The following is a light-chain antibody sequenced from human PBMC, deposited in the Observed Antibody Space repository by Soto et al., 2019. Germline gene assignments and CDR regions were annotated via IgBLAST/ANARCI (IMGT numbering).Light chain of an antibody. CDR2: DVS. CDR1: SSDVDGYNY. J-gene: IGLJ1*01. Sequence: QSVLTQPASVSGSPGQSITISCTGTSSDVDGYNYVSWYQQHPGKAHKLMIYDVSNRPSGVSNRFSGSKSGNTASLPISGLQAEDEADYYCSSYTSSSSYVFGTGTKVTVL. V-gene: IGLV2-14*01. CDR3: SSYTSSSSYV.